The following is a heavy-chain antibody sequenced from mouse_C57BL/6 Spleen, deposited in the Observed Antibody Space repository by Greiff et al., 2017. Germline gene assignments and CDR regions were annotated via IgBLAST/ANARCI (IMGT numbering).Heavy chain of an antibody. J-gene: IGHJ1*03. CDR3: AREGVYYGSSSWYFDG. CDR2: ISDGGSYT. Sequence: EVQGVESGGGLVKPGGSLKLSCAASGFTFSSYAMSWVRQTPEKRLEWVATISDGGSYTYYPDNVKGRFTISRDNAKNNLYLQMSHLKSEDTAMYYCAREGVYYGSSSWYFDGWGTGTTVTVSS. CDR1: GFTFSSYA. V-gene: IGHV5-4*01. D-gene: IGHD1-1*01.